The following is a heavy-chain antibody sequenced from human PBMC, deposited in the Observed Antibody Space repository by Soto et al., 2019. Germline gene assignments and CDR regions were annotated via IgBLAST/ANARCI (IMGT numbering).Heavy chain of an antibody. V-gene: IGHV4-38-2*01. D-gene: IGHD2-21*02. Sequence: SETLSLTCAVSGYSISSRFYWGWIRQFPGKRLEWIAHIHNSGNTNSNPSLKSRVTISMDTSKNQISLRLTSVTAADTAMYYCARLQYTVVTPIDMWGQGTMVTVSS. CDR1: GYSISSRFY. J-gene: IGHJ3*02. CDR2: IHNSGNT. CDR3: ARLQYTVVTPIDM.